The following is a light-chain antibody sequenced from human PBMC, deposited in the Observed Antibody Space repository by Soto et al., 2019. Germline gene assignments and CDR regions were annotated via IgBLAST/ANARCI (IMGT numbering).Light chain of an antibody. V-gene: IGLV1-40*01. J-gene: IGLJ2*01. CDR3: QSYDSSLSGLV. CDR2: GYS. Sequence: QPVLTQPPSVSGAPGQRVTISCTGSSSNIGAGYDVHWYQQLPGTAPKLLIYGYSNRPSGVRDRFSGSKSGTSASLAITGLQAEDEADYYCQSYDSSLSGLVFGGGTKVTVL. CDR1: SSNIGAGYD.